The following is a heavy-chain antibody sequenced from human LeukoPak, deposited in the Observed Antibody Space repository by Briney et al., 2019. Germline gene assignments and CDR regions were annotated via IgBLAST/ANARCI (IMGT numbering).Heavy chain of an antibody. D-gene: IGHD5-18*01. CDR3: AREYSYGHGFDY. V-gene: IGHV4-34*01. J-gene: IGHJ4*02. CDR1: GGSFSGYY. Sequence: KPSETLSLTCAVYGGSFSGYYWSWIRQPPGKGLEWIGEINHSGSTNYNPSLKSRVTISVDTSKNQFSLKLSSVTAADTAVYYCAREYSYGHGFDYWGQGTLVTVSS. CDR2: INHSGST.